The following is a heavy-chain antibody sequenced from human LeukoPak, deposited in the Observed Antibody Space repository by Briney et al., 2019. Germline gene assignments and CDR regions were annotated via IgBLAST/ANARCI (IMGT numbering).Heavy chain of an antibody. Sequence: GGSLRLSCVASGFSLSGYWMYWVRQAPGKGLMYISRNNGDGSTTNYADVVKGRFTMSRDNVKNTLYLQMNSLRVEDTAVYYCARDNSRYSRSYNWFDPWGQGTLVTVSS. D-gene: IGHD6-6*01. CDR1: GFSLSGYW. CDR2: NNGDGSTT. CDR3: ARDNSRYSRSYNWFDP. V-gene: IGHV3-74*01. J-gene: IGHJ5*02.